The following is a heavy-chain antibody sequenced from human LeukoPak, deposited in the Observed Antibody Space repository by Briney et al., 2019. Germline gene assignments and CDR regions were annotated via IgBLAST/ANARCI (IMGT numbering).Heavy chain of an antibody. J-gene: IGHJ4*02. CDR2: ISNSGST. CDR3: ARVGSHFDY. CDR1: GGSISSFY. D-gene: IGHD3-16*01. Sequence: SETLSLTCAVSGGSISSFYWSWIRQPPGKGLEWIGYISNSGSTKYNPSLKSRVTISLDTSKNQFSLKLRSVTAADTAVYYCARVGSHFDYWGQGTLVTVSS. V-gene: IGHV4-59*01.